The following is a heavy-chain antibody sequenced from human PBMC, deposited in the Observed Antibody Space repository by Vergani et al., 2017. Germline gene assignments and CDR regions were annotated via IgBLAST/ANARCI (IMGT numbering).Heavy chain of an antibody. CDR3: ARRTTMVRGVLEIARYYFDY. V-gene: IGHV4-59*08. J-gene: IGHJ4*02. CDR1: GGSISSYY. D-gene: IGHD3-10*01. CDR2: IYYSGST. Sequence: QVQLQESGPGLVKPSETLSLTCTVSGGSISSYYWSWIRQPAGKGLEWIGYIYYSGSTNYNPSLKSRVTISVDTSKNQFSLKLSSVTAADTAVYYCARRTTMVRGVLEIARYYFDYWGQGTLVTVSS.